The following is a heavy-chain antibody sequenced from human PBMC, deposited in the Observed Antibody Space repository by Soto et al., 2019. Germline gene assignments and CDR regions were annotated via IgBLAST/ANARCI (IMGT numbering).Heavy chain of an antibody. D-gene: IGHD1-1*01. CDR2: ISAHNGNT. CDR3: ARGRYGDH. Sequence: QVHLVQSGAEVKKPGASVKVSCKASGYTFTSYGITWVRQAPGQGLEWMGWISAHNGNTDYAQKLQGRVIVTRDTSTSTAYMELRSLIADDTAVYYGARGRYGDHWGQGALVTVSS. J-gene: IGHJ5*02. CDR1: GYTFTSYG. V-gene: IGHV1-18*01.